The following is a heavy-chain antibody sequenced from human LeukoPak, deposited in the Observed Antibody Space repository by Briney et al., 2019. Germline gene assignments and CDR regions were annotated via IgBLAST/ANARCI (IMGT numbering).Heavy chain of an antibody. CDR2: ISRSGGST. J-gene: IGHJ4*02. CDR1: GFTFSSYA. V-gene: IGHV3-23*01. D-gene: IGHD5-12*01. Sequence: GGSLRLSCAASGFTFSSYAMSWVRQAPGKGLEWVSAISRSGGSTYYADSVKGRFTISRDSSKNTLSLQMNSLRAEDTAVYYCAKDQGYPLGFDYWGQGTLVTVSS. CDR3: AKDQGYPLGFDY.